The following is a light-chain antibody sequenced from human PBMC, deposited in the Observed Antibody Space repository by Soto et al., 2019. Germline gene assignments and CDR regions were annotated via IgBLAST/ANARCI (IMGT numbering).Light chain of an antibody. Sequence: DIQMTQSPSSLSASVGDRVTITCRASQSISSYLNWYQQKPGKAPKLLIYAASSLQSGVPSRFSGSGSGTDFTLTISSLQPEDFANYDCQQSYSTPYTFGHGTKLEIK. CDR3: QQSYSTPYT. CDR2: AAS. CDR1: QSISSY. V-gene: IGKV1-39*01. J-gene: IGKJ2*01.